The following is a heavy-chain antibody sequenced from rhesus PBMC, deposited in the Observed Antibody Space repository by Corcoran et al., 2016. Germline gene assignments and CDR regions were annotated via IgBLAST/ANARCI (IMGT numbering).Heavy chain of an antibody. CDR1: GGSISSGYYY. Sequence: QVQLQESGPGLVKPSETLSLTCAVSGGSISSGYYYWSWIRQPPGKGLEWIGYITYSGSTSYNPYLKSRVTISRDTSKNQFSLKLSSVTAADTAVYYCARVDSGYSIDFDYWGQGVLVTVSS. V-gene: IGHV4-122*02. CDR2: ITYSGST. CDR3: ARVDSGYSIDFDY. D-gene: IGHD5-24*01. J-gene: IGHJ4*01.